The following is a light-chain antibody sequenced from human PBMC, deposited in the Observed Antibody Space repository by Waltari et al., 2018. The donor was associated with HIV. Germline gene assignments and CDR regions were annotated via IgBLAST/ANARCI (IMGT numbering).Light chain of an antibody. CDR3: CAYAGPTGLSEV. CDR2: DVS. CDR1: SRDIGAYDY. Sequence: QSALTQPASVSGSPGQSITISCTGTSRDIGAYDYVSWYQQHPDKAPKLIIYDVSTRPSGFSHRFSVSKFGNTASLTISGLQSEDEADYHCCAYAGPTGLSEVFGGGTKVTVL. V-gene: IGLV2-23*02. J-gene: IGLJ2*01.